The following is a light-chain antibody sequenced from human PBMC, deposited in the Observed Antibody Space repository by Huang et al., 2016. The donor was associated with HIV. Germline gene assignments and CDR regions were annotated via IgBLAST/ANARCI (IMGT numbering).Light chain of an antibody. CDR1: HGISDY. CDR2: DAS. V-gene: IGKV1-33*01. Sequence: DIQMTQSPSSLSASVGDRVIITCQASHGISDYLNWYQKKTGTAPRLLIHDASSLGGGVPSRCSGTGSGTEFTLTISSVGPEDFATYYCQHYDNGPRYTFGQGTKLEIK. CDR3: QHYDNGPRYT. J-gene: IGKJ2*01.